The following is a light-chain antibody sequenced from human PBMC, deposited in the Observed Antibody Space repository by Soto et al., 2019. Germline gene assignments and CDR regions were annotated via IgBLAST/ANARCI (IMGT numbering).Light chain of an antibody. Sequence: QSALTQPPSASGSLGQSVTISCTGTSSDVGGYNYVSWHQQHPGKAPKVMIYEVTKRPPGVPDRFSGSKSGNTASLTVSGHQAEDEADYYCRSFAGGGNPVLLGGGTKLTVL. CDR2: EVT. CDR1: SSDVGGYNY. V-gene: IGLV2-8*01. CDR3: RSFAGGGNPVL. J-gene: IGLJ2*01.